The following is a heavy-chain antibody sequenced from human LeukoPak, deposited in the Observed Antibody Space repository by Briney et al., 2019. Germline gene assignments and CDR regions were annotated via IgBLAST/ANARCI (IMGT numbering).Heavy chain of an antibody. CDR3: ARPQGSYRYTFGWFDP. CDR1: GYSFTSYW. J-gene: IGHJ5*02. Sequence: GESLKISCKGSGYSFTSYWIGWVRQMPGRGLEGMGSIYPGDSDTRYSPSFQGQVTISAAKSISTASLQWSSLKPSDTAMYYCARPQGSYRYTFGWFDPWGQGTLVTVSS. CDR2: IYPGDSDT. D-gene: IGHD3-16*02. V-gene: IGHV5-51*01.